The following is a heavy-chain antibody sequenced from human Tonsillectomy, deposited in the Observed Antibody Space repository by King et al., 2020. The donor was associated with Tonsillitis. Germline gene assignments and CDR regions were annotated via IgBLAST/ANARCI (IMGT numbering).Heavy chain of an antibody. CDR2: IYYSGST. CDR3: ARAIMAAAGTFDY. J-gene: IGHJ4*02. CDR1: GGYISSYY. V-gene: IGHV4-59*01. Sequence: VQLQESGPGLVKPTETLSLTCTVSGGYISSYYWSWIRQPPGEGLEWIGYIYYSGSTNYNPSLKSRVTISVDTSKNQFSLKLSSVTAADKAVYYCARAIMAAAGTFDYWGQGTLGTVSS. D-gene: IGHD6-13*01.